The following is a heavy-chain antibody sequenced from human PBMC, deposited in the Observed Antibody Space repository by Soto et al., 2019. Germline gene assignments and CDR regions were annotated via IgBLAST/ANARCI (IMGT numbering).Heavy chain of an antibody. CDR2: INPKSGDT. D-gene: IGHD2-8*02. CDR1: GYPFSDYY. V-gene: IGHV1-2*02. CDR3: ARGVLAVSD. J-gene: IGHJ4*02. Sequence: ASVKVSCKASGYPFSDYYMHWVRQAPGQGLEWMAWINPKSGDTHYAQKFQGRVTLTRDTSISTAYMELRRLRSDDTAMYYCARGVLAVSDWGQGTLATVSS.